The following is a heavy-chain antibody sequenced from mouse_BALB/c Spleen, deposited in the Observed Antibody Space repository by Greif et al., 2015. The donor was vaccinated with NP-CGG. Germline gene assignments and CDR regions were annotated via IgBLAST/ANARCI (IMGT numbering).Heavy chain of an antibody. V-gene: IGHV14-4*02. CDR1: GFNIKDYY. J-gene: IGHJ3*01. Sequence: VQLQQSGAELVRSGASVKLSCTASGFNIKDYYMHWVKQRPEQGLEWIGWIDPENGGTEYAPKFQGKATMTADTSSNTAYLQLSSLTSEDTAVYYCNAYDSTMITAFAYWGQGTLVTVSA. D-gene: IGHD2-4*01. CDR2: IDPENGGT. CDR3: NAYDSTMITAFAY.